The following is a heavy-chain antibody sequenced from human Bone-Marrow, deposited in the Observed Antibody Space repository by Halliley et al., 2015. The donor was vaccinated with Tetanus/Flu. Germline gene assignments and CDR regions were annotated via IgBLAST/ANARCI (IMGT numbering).Heavy chain of an antibody. Sequence: SLRLSCAASGFTVNSYAVNWVRQAPGKGLEWVSALTGGGSANYADSVKGRFTISRDISKNTLYLQMDSLRAEDTAVYYCAKVHSSGYFPYAFDLWGQGTMVTVS. CDR3: AKVHSSGYFPYAFDL. CDR1: GFTVNSYA. D-gene: IGHD3-22*01. CDR2: LTGGGSA. J-gene: IGHJ3*01. V-gene: IGHV3-23*01.